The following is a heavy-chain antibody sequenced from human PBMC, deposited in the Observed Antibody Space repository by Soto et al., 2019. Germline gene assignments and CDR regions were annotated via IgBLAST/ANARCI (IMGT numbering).Heavy chain of an antibody. Sequence: PSETLSLTCTVSGGSMNTYYWGWFRQHPGKGLEWIGYIYYSGSTYYNPSLKSRVTISVDTSKNQFSLKLSSVTAADTAVYYCARERYYDILTGYTLWGQGTLVTVSS. CDR1: GGSMNTYY. CDR3: ARERYYDILTGYTL. J-gene: IGHJ4*02. CDR2: IYYSGST. D-gene: IGHD3-9*01. V-gene: IGHV4-59*06.